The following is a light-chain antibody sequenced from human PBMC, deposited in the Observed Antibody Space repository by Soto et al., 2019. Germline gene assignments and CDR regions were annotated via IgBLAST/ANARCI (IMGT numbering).Light chain of an antibody. CDR2: KAS. J-gene: IGKJ1*01. CDR3: QQYNTYSRT. CDR1: QSITTW. Sequence: DIQMTQSPSTLSASVGDRVAITCRASQSITTWLAWYQHKPGKAPKLLIYKASSLQSGVPSRFSGSGSGPEFTLTISSLQPDDFATYYCQQYNTYSRTFGQGTKVEIK. V-gene: IGKV1-5*03.